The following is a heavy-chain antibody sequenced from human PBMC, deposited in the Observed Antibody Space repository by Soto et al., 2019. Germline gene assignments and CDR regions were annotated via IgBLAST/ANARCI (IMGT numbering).Heavy chain of an antibody. Sequence: PSVKVSCKASGGTFSSYAISWVRQAPGQGLEWMGGIIPIFGTANYAQKFQGRVTITADESTSTAYMELSSLRSEDTAVYYCARGHPVGAIAYYYGMDFWGKGSTVTGSS. D-gene: IGHD1-26*01. CDR2: IIPIFGTA. CDR3: ARGHPVGAIAYYYGMDF. CDR1: GGTFSSYA. V-gene: IGHV1-69*13. J-gene: IGHJ6*04.